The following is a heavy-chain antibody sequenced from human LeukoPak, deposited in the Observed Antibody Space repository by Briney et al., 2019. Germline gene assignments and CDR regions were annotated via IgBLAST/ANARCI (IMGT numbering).Heavy chain of an antibody. CDR2: ISGSGGST. CDR3: AKDSSGWHDAFDI. CDR1: GFTVSSNY. V-gene: IGHV3-23*01. D-gene: IGHD6-19*01. Sequence: PGGSLRLSCAASGFTVSSNYMSWVRQAPGKGLEWVSGISGSGGSTYYADSVKGRFTISRDNSKNTLYLQMNSLRAEDTAVYYCAKDSSGWHDAFDIWGQGTMVTVSS. J-gene: IGHJ3*02.